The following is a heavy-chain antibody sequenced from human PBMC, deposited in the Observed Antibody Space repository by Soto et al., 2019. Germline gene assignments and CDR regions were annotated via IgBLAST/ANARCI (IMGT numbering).Heavy chain of an antibody. CDR1: GFSLSTSGMC. Sequence: SGPTLVNPTQTLTLTCTFSGFSLSTSGMCVSWIRQPPGKALEWLALIDWDDDKYYSTSLKTRLTISKDTSKNQVVLTMTNMDPVDTATYYSARTLYSRSWYDWFDPWGQGTLVTVSS. CDR2: IDWDDDK. CDR3: ARTLYSRSWYDWFDP. V-gene: IGHV2-70*01. D-gene: IGHD6-13*01. J-gene: IGHJ5*02.